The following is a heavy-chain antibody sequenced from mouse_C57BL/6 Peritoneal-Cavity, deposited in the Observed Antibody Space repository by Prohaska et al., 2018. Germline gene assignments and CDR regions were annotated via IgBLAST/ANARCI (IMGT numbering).Heavy chain of an antibody. V-gene: IGHV1-15*01. J-gene: IGHJ3*01. CDR2: IDPETGGT. Sequence: QVQLQQSGAELVRPGASVTLSCKASGYTFTDYEMHLVKQTPVHGLEWIGAIDPETGGTAYNQKFKGKAILTADKSSSTAYMELRSLTSEDSAVYYCTTYYSNPWFAYWGQGTLVTVSA. CDR3: TTYYSNPWFAY. D-gene: IGHD2-5*01. CDR1: GYTFTDYE.